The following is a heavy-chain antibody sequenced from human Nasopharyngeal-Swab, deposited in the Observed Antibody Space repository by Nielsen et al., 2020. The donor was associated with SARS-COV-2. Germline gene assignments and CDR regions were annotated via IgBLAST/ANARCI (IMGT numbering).Heavy chain of an antibody. CDR2: IGTAGDT. V-gene: IGHV3-13*04. Sequence: GEPLKISCAASGFTFSSYDMHWVRQATGKGLEWVSAIGTAGDTYYPGSVKGRFTISRENAKNSLYLQMNSLRAGDTAVYYCARARPDIVVVPAALLFDPWGQGTLVTVSS. CDR1: GFTFSSYD. J-gene: IGHJ5*02. D-gene: IGHD2-2*01. CDR3: ARARPDIVVVPAALLFDP.